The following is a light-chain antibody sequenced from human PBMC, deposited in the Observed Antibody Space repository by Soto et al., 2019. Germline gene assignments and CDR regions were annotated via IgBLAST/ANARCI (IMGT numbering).Light chain of an antibody. Sequence: DIQMTQSPSSVSASVGDRVTITCRASQGVSNWLAWYQQKPGKAPKLLIYAASTLRSGVPSRFRGSGSGTVFTFTISSLQPEDFATYYCQQANSFPYTFGQGTKLEIK. CDR1: QGVSNW. V-gene: IGKV1-12*01. CDR3: QQANSFPYT. J-gene: IGKJ2*01. CDR2: AAS.